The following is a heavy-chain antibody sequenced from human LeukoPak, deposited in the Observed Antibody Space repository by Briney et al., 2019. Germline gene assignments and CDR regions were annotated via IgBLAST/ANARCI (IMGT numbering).Heavy chain of an antibody. Sequence: SQTLSLTCATSGDSVSSNSADWNWIGQSPSRGLEWLVRTYYRSKWYNDYAVSVKSRITINPDTSKNQFSLQLNSVTPEDTAGYYCARWIRLYHYGMDVWGQGTTVTVSS. D-gene: IGHD2-2*03. CDR1: GDSVSSNSAD. CDR2: TYYRSKWYN. CDR3: ARWIRLYHYGMDV. V-gene: IGHV6-1*01. J-gene: IGHJ6*02.